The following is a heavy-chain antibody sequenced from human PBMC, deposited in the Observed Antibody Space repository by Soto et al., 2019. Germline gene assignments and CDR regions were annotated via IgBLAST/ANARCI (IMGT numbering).Heavy chain of an antibody. CDR3: AREVLGELFDFDY. V-gene: IGHV3-30-3*01. J-gene: IGHJ4*02. CDR2: ISYDGSNK. CDR1: GFTFSSYA. Sequence: VGSLRLSCAASGFTFSSYAMHWVRQAPGKGLEWVAVISYDGSNKYYADSVKGRFTISRDNSKNTLYLQMNSLRAEDTAVYYCAREVLGELFDFDYWGQGTLVTVSS. D-gene: IGHD3-10*01.